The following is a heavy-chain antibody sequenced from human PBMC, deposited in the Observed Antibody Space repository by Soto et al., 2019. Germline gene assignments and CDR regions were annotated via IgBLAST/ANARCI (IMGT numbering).Heavy chain of an antibody. CDR3: ARFVRFCIATTCSTRADV. Sequence: SENPSLTCTVSGGFVNSDTHSWSWIRQTPGKRLEWIGFIYSGGSTKNPSLRSRVTMSVDTSKNQFSLKLRSVIVADTAVYHCARFVRFCIATTCSTRADVPCQGITVTVSS. CDR2: IYSGGST. CDR1: GGFVNSDTHS. D-gene: IGHD2-21*01. V-gene: IGHV4-61*01. J-gene: IGHJ6*02.